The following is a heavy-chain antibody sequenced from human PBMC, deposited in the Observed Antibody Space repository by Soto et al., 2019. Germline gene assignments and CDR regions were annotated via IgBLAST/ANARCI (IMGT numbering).Heavy chain of an antibody. D-gene: IGHD3-10*01. V-gene: IGHV3-48*01. J-gene: IGHJ6*02. Sequence: EVQLVESGGGLVQRGGSLRLSCAASGLTFSSYSMNWVRQAPGKGLEWVSYISSSSSTIYYADSVKGRFTISRDNTKNSLYLQMNSLRAADTAVYYCAFGEEAPYYYYGMDVWGQGTTVTVSS. CDR1: GLTFSSYS. CDR3: AFGEEAPYYYYGMDV. CDR2: ISSSSSTI.